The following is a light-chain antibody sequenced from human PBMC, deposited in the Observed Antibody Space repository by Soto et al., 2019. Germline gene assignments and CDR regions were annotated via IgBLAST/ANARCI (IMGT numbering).Light chain of an antibody. CDR3: QQYDNLLWT. J-gene: IGKJ1*01. CDR2: DAS. CDR1: QDISNY. Sequence: DIQMPQSPSSLSASVGDRVTITCQASQDISNYLNWYQQKPGKAPKLLIYDASNLETGVPSRFSGSGSWTDFTFTISSLQPEDIATYYCQQYDNLLWTFGQGTKVEIK. V-gene: IGKV1-33*01.